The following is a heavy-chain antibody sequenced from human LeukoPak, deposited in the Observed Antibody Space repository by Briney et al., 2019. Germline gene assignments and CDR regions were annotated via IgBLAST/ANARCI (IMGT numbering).Heavy chain of an antibody. J-gene: IGHJ6*02. D-gene: IGHD6-19*01. Sequence: GGSLRLSCAASGFTFSSYGMHWVRQAPGKGLEWVAFIRYDGSNKYYADSVKGRFTISRDNSKNTLYLQMNSLRAEDTAVYYCARGDGSGWYPISYFYYYAMDVWGQGTTVTVSS. CDR3: ARGDGSGWYPISYFYYYAMDV. V-gene: IGHV3-30*02. CDR1: GFTFSSYG. CDR2: IRYDGSNK.